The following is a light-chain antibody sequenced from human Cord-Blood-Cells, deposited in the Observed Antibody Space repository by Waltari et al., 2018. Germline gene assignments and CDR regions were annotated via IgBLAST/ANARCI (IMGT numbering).Light chain of an antibody. V-gene: IGKV4-1*01. Sequence: DIVMTQSPDSLAVSLGERATINRKSSQSVLYSSNNKNYLAWYQQKPGQPPKLLIYWASTRESGVPDRFSGSGSGTDFTLTISSLQAEGVAVYYCQQYYSTPYTFGQGTKLEIK. J-gene: IGKJ2*01. CDR2: WAS. CDR3: QQYYSTPYT. CDR1: QSVLYSSNNKNY.